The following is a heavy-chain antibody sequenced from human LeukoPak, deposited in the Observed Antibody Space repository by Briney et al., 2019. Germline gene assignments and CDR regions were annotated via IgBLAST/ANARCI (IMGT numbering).Heavy chain of an antibody. CDR1: GFIFRSYG. CDR2: IWYDANNK. V-gene: IGHV3-33*06. D-gene: IGHD3-3*01. J-gene: IGHJ5*02. Sequence: PGRSLRLSCAASGFIFRSYGMHWVRQAPGKGLEWVATIWYDANNKYYPDSVKGRFTISRDNSKNTLYLQMNSLRAEDTAVYYCAKVPYYDFWSGYYSNWFDPWGQGTLVTVSS. CDR3: AKVPYYDFWSGYYSNWFDP.